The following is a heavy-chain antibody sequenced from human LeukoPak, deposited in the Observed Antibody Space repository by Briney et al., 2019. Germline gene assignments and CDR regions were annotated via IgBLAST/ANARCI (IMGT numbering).Heavy chain of an antibody. CDR1: GFTFSSYA. CDR2: ISYDGSNK. V-gene: IGHV3-30*04. D-gene: IGHD5-12*01. J-gene: IGHJ4*02. CDR3: ARIFWDKSNGYDYYFDY. Sequence: GGSLRLSCAASGFTFSSYAMHWVRQAPGKGLEWVAVISYDGSNKYYADSVKGRFTISRDNSKNTLYLQMNSLRAEDTAVYYCARIFWDKSNGYDYYFDYWGQGSLVTVSS.